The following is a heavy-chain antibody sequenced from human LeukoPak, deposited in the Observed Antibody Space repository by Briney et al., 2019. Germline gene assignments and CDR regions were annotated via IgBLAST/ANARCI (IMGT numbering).Heavy chain of an antibody. V-gene: IGHV4-59*08. J-gene: IGHJ5*02. D-gene: IGHD6-19*01. CDR2: IYYSGST. CDR1: GGSISSYY. Sequence: SETLSLTCTVSGGSISSYYWSWIRQPPGKGLEWIGYIYYSGSTNYNPSLKSRVTISVDTSKNQFSLKLTSVIAADTAVYYCARGQARLAWFDPWGQGTLVTVSS. CDR3: ARGQARLAWFDP.